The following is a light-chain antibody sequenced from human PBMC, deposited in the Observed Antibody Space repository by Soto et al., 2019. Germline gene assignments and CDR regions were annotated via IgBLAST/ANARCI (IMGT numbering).Light chain of an antibody. J-gene: IGKJ4*01. CDR3: QQYNNWPPLT. Sequence: DIVMTQSPATLSVSPGEGATLSCRASQSVGSNLAWYQQKPAQAPRLLIYGVSTRATGTPARFSGSGSGTEFTLTISSVQSEDFAVYYCQQYNNWPPLTFGGGTKVDIK. CDR1: QSVGSN. CDR2: GVS. V-gene: IGKV3-15*01.